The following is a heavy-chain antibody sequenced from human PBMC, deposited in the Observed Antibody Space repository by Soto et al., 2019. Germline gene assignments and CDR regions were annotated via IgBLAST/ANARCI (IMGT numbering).Heavy chain of an antibody. D-gene: IGHD4-4*01. CDR2: INAGNGNT. V-gene: IGHV1-3*01. CDR3: ARDRRGSTVTQD. CDR1: GYTFTSYA. Sequence: ASVKVSCKASGYTFTSYAMHWVRQAPGQRLEWMGWINAGNGNTKYSQKFQGRVTITRDTSKTQISLRLSSVTVAATAVYYCARDRRGSTVTQDWGQGTLVTVSS. J-gene: IGHJ4*02.